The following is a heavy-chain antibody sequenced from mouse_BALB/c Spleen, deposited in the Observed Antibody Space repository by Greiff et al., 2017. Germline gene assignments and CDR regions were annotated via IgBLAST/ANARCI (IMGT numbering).Heavy chain of an antibody. D-gene: IGHD2-10*01. CDR1: GYNFTSYW. V-gene: IGHV1-55*01. CDR2: IYPGSGST. CDR3: ARERPTMYFDY. J-gene: IGHJ2*01. Sequence: QVQLKQPGAELVKPGTSVKLSCKASGYNFTSYWINWVKLRPGQGLEWIGDIYPGSGSTNYNEKFKSKATLTVDTSSSTAYMQLSSLASEDSALYYCARERPTMYFDYWGQGTTLTVSS.